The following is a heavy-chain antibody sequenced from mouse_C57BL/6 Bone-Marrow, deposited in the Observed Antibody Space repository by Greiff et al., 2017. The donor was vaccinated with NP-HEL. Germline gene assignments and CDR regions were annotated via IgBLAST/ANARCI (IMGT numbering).Heavy chain of an antibody. CDR1: GFTFSSYG. Sequence: EVKLMESGGDLVKPGGSLKLSCAASGFTFSSYGMSWVRQTPDKRLEWVATISSGGSYTYYPDSVKGRFTISRDNAKNTLFLQMTSLRSEDTAMYYCARIYYDHYYAMDYWGQGTSVTVSS. J-gene: IGHJ4*01. CDR2: ISSGGSYT. CDR3: ARIYYDHYYAMDY. D-gene: IGHD2-4*01. V-gene: IGHV5-6*01.